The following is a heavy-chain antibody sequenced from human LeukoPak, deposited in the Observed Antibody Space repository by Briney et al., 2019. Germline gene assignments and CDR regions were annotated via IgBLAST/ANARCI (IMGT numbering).Heavy chain of an antibody. CDR2: ISGSGDST. Sequence: GGSLRLSCAASGFTFSSYAMSWVRQAPGEGREWVSVISGSGDSTLYADSVKGRFTISRDNSKNPLYLQMNSLRAEDTAVYYCAKDRDCSSTRCYGDFDYWGQGTLVTVSS. D-gene: IGHD2-2*01. CDR1: GFTFSSYA. J-gene: IGHJ4*02. V-gene: IGHV3-23*01. CDR3: AKDRDCSSTRCYGDFDY.